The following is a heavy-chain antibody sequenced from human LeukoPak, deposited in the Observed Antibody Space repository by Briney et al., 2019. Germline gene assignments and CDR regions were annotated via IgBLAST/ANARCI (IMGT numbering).Heavy chain of an antibody. D-gene: IGHD6-13*01. CDR3: ARDPGSSWYHSYFDY. CDR2: ISYDGSNK. V-gene: IGHV3-30-3*01. Sequence: GSLRLSCAASGFTFSSYAMHWVRQAPGKGLEWVAVISYDGSNKYYADSVKGRFTIPRDNSKNTLYLQMNSLRAEDTAVYYCARDPGSSWYHSYFDYWGQGTLVTVSS. CDR1: GFTFSSYA. J-gene: IGHJ4*02.